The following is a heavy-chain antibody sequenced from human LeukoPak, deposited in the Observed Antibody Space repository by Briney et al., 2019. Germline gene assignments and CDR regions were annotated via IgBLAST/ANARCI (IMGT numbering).Heavy chain of an antibody. CDR2: INHSGST. CDR1: GGSFSGYY. CDR3: ARGSVPPDY. J-gene: IGHJ4*02. Sequence: SETLSLTCAVYGGSFSGYYWSWIRQPPGKGLEWIGEINHSGSTNYNPSLKSRVTISVDTSKNQFSLKLSSVIAADTAVYYCARGSVPPDYWGQGTLVTVSS. V-gene: IGHV4-34*01.